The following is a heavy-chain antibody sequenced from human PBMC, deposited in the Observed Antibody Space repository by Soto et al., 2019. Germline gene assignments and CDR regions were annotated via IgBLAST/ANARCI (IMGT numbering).Heavy chain of an antibody. Sequence: PAETLSLTCAVYGGSVSGYYWTWIRQPPGTGLEWIGEINHSGSTNYNPSLKSRVTISVDTSKNQFSLKLTSVTAADTAVYYCARDKITGLFDYWGQGTQVTVSS. CDR2: INHSGST. V-gene: IGHV4-34*01. D-gene: IGHD2-8*02. CDR1: GGSVSGYY. CDR3: ARDKITGLFDY. J-gene: IGHJ4*02.